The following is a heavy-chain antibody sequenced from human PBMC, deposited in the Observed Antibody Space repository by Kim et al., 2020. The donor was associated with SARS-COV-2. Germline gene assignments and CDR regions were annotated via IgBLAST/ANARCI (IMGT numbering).Heavy chain of an antibody. D-gene: IGHD6-6*01. V-gene: IGHV4-34*01. CDR1: GGSFSGYY. Sequence: SETLSLTCAVYGGSFSGYYWSWIRQPPGKGLEWIGEINHSGSTNYNPSLKSRVTISVDTSKNQFSLKLSSVTAADTAVYYCARVRLVPHVARIRVYYYYYGMDVWGQGTMVTVSS. CDR2: INHSGST. CDR3: ARVRLVPHVARIRVYYYYYGMDV. J-gene: IGHJ6*02.